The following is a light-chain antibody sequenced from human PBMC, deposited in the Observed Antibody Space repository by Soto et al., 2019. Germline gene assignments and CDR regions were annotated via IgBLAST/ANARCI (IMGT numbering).Light chain of an antibody. J-gene: IGKJ1*01. Sequence: DIQMTQSPSTLSASVGDRVTITCRASQSISSWLAWYQQKPGKAPKLLIYDASNLESGVPSRFSGSGSGTEFTLTISSLQPDDFATYYCQQYNSNSLWTFGQGTKVDIK. CDR1: QSISSW. V-gene: IGKV1-5*01. CDR3: QQYNSNSLWT. CDR2: DAS.